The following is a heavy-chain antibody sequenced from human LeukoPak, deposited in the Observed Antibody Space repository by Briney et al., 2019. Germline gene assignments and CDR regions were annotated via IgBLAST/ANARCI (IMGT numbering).Heavy chain of an antibody. CDR1: GFTFSDYA. D-gene: IGHD3-16*02. CDR2: ISDSGGST. CDR3: ARHDSFIPY. Sequence: GGSLRLSCVASGFTFSDYAMSWVRQAPGKGLEWVSGISDSGGSTYYADSVKGRCTISRDNSKDTVSLQMNNLRAEDTAVYFCARHDSFIPYWGQGTLVTVTS. V-gene: IGHV3-23*01. J-gene: IGHJ4*02.